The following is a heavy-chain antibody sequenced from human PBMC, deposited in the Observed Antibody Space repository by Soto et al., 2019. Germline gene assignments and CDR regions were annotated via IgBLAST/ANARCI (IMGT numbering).Heavy chain of an antibody. V-gene: IGHV3-30*18. CDR3: AKGVLPYDAQAGFDY. Sequence: GGSLRLSCAASGFTFSSYGMHWVRQAPGKGLEWVAVISYDGSNKYYADSVKGRFTISRDNSKNTLYLQMNSLRAEDTAVYYCAKGVLPYDAQAGFDYWGQGTLVTVSS. D-gene: IGHD3-16*01. J-gene: IGHJ4*02. CDR2: ISYDGSNK. CDR1: GFTFSSYG.